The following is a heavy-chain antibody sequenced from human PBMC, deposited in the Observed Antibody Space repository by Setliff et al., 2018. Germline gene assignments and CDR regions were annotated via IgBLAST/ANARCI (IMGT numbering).Heavy chain of an antibody. CDR1: GYTFTSHY. CDR2: INPSSGRT. Sequence: GSVKVSCKASGYTFTSHYMHWVRQAPGLGLEWMGTINPSSGRTSYAQKFQGRVTMTRDTSTSTVYMDMGSLRSEDTAVYYCARDVFPYHYEGAFDIWGQGTMVTVSS. CDR3: ARDVFPYHYEGAFDI. V-gene: IGHV1-46*01. D-gene: IGHD3-22*01. J-gene: IGHJ3*02.